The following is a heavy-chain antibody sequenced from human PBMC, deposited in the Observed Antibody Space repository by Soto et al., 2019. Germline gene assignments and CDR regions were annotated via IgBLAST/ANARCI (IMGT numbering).Heavy chain of an antibody. CDR3: ARDDRRFLEWDYYYYGMDV. Sequence: GGSLRLSCAASGFTFSSYWMSWVRQAPGKGLEWVANIKQDGSEKYYVDSVKGRFTISRDNAKNSLYLQMNSLRAEDTAVYYCARDDRRFLEWDYYYYGMDVWGQGTTVTVSS. D-gene: IGHD3-3*01. CDR1: GFTFSSYW. J-gene: IGHJ6*02. CDR2: IKQDGSEK. V-gene: IGHV3-7*05.